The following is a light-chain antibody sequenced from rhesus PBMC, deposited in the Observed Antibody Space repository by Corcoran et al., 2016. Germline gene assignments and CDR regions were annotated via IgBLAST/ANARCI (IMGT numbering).Light chain of an antibody. Sequence: QSVLTQPPSVSGAPGQKVAISCTGSNSNIGDYDVHWYQQLPGTAPKLLIYDNNKRPSGISDRFSGSKSGASASLAILGLQTEDEADYYCQSYDSSLNVYIFGAGTRLTVL. V-gene: IGLV1-64*01. J-gene: IGLJ1*01. CDR2: DNN. CDR1: NSNIGDYD. CDR3: QSYDSSLNVYI.